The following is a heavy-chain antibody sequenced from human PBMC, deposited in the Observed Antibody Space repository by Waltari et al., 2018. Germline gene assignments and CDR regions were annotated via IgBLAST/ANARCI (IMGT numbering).Heavy chain of an antibody. Sequence: QVQLQESGQGLVKPSGTLSLTCDVSVDSISGNYWWSWVRQSPEKGLEWIGQVHHSGKTHYNPSLQSRVTISVDKPKNQFSLNLNSVTGADTAVYYCAGDRAIGLFFDYWGRGTLVTVSS. CDR2: VHHSGKT. J-gene: IGHJ4*02. V-gene: IGHV4-4*02. CDR3: AGDRAIGLFFDY. D-gene: IGHD2-2*01. CDR1: VDSISGNYW.